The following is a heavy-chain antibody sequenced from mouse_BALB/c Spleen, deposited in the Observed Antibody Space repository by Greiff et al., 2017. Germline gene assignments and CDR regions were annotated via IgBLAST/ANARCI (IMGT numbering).Heavy chain of an antibody. D-gene: IGHD1-1*01. CDR3: ARGSSYDGFAY. CDR2: ISYSGST. CDR1: GYSITSDYA. Sequence: EVMLVESGPGLVKPSQSLSLTCTVTGYSITSDYAWNWIRQFPGNKLEWMGYISYSGSTSYNPSLKSRISITRDTSKNQFFLQLNSVTTEDTATYYCARGSSYDGFAYWGQGTLVTVSA. V-gene: IGHV3-2*02. J-gene: IGHJ3*01.